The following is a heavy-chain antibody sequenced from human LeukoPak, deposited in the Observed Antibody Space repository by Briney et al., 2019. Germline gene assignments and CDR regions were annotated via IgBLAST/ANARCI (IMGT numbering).Heavy chain of an antibody. CDR2: ISGSGGST. Sequence: GGSLRLSCAASGFTFNIYAMSWVRQAAGKGLEWVSAISGSGGSTYYADSVKGRFTISRDNSKNTLYLQMNSLRAEDTAVYYCAADIVVVAAAPYLDYWGQGTLVTVSS. D-gene: IGHD2-15*01. J-gene: IGHJ4*02. V-gene: IGHV3-23*01. CDR1: GFTFNIYA. CDR3: AADIVVVAAAPYLDY.